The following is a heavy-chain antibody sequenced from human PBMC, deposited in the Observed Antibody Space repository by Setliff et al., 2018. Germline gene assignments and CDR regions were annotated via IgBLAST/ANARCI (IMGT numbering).Heavy chain of an antibody. CDR3: ARYDSSGYSENYYFDY. V-gene: IGHV4-39*07. CDR1: GGSISTTDYY. Sequence: KASETLSLTCTVSGGSISTTDYYWGRIRQPPGKGLEWIGCVYYSGNTYYSPSLKSRVTMFVDTSKNQFSLMLYSVTAADTAIYYCARYDSSGYSENYYFDYWGQGTQVTVSS. J-gene: IGHJ4*02. CDR2: VYYSGNT. D-gene: IGHD3-22*01.